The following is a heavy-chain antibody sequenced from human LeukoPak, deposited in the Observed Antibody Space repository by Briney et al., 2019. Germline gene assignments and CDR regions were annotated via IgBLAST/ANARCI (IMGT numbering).Heavy chain of an antibody. J-gene: IGHJ3*02. D-gene: IGHD1-14*01. CDR2: INPSGGST. Sequence: ASVKVSCKASGYTFTSYYMHWVRQDPVQGLEWMGIINPSGGSTSYAQKFQGRVTMTRDMSTSTVYMELSSLRSEDTAVYYCARDPTEGAFDIWGQGTMVTVSS. CDR3: ARDPTEGAFDI. V-gene: IGHV1-46*01. CDR1: GYTFTSYY.